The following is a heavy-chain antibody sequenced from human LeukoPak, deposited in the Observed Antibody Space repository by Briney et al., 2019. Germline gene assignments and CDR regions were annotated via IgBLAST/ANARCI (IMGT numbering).Heavy chain of an antibody. D-gene: IGHD1-26*01. J-gene: IGHJ4*02. Sequence: PGRSLRLSCAASGFTFDDYAMHWVRQAPGKGLEWVSGISWNSGSIGYADSVKGRFTISRDNAKNSLYLQMNSLRAEDTALYYCAKDRYSGSYLYSGYYFDYWGQGTLVTVSS. V-gene: IGHV3-9*01. CDR2: ISWNSGSI. CDR3: AKDRYSGSYLYSGYYFDY. CDR1: GFTFDDYA.